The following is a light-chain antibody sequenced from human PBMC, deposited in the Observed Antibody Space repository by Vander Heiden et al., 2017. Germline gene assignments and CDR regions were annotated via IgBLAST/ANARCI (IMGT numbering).Light chain of an antibody. CDR3: QQYYTTPFA. J-gene: IGKJ2*01. V-gene: IGKV4-1*01. CDR1: QNIFFSSNSNSWDY. CDR2: WAS. Sequence: DIVLTQSPDSLAVSLGERATINCKSSQNIFFSSNSNSWDYLAWYQQKPGQPPRLLISWASTRESGVPDRFSGSGSGTDFTLTISSLRAEDVAVYYCQQYYTTPFAFGQGTKLEIK.